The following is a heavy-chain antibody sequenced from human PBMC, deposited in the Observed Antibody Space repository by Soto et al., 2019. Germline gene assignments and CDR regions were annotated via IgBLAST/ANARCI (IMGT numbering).Heavy chain of an antibody. CDR2: IIPIFGTA. D-gene: IGHD3-10*01. Sequence: SVKVSCKASGGTFSSYAISWVRQAPGQGLEWMGGIIPIFGTANYAQKFQGRVTITADESTSTAYMELSSLRSEDTAVYYCARVRFGELLEYNWFDTWGQGTLVTVSS. V-gene: IGHV1-69*13. CDR1: GGTFSSYA. J-gene: IGHJ5*02. CDR3: ARVRFGELLEYNWFDT.